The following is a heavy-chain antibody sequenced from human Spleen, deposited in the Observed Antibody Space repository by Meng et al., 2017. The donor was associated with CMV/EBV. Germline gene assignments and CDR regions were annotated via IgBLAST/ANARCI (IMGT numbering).Heavy chain of an antibody. V-gene: IGHV4-39*06. J-gene: IGHJ4*02. CDR2: IYYSGST. CDR3: ARVRVGATNLGDY. D-gene: IGHD1-26*01. CDR1: GASISSSRYY. Sequence: SETLSLTCTVSGASISSSRYYWGWARQPPGKGLEWIGSIYYSGSTYYNPSLKSRVTISLDTSKNQFPLKLTSVTAADTAVYYCARVRVGATNLGDYWGQGTPVTVSS.